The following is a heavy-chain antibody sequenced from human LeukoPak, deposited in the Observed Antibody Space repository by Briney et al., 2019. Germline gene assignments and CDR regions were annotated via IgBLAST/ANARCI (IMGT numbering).Heavy chain of an antibody. D-gene: IGHD2-2*01. CDR2: CDPEDGET. J-gene: IGHJ5*01. CDR3: ARDQEHCSGTSCYPYWYDS. Sequence: ASVKVSCKVSGYTLTELSMHWVRQAPGKGLEWMGGCDPEDGETIYAQKFQGRVTMTEDTSTDTAYMELSSLRSEDTAVYFCARDQEHCSGTSCYPYWYDSWGQGTLVTVSS. CDR1: GYTLTELS. V-gene: IGHV1-24*01.